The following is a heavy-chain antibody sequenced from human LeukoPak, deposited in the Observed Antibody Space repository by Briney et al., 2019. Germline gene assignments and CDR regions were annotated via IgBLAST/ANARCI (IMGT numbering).Heavy chain of an antibody. CDR1: GFTFSTCS. CDR3: ARDGVKMVYAISWFDP. V-gene: IGHV3-30*03. CDR2: ISYDGSNK. D-gene: IGHD2-8*01. J-gene: IGHJ5*02. Sequence: PGGSLRLSCAASGFTFSTCSMNWVRQAPGKGLEWVAVISYDGSNKYYADSVKGRFTISRDNSKNSLYLQMNSLRAEDTAVYYCARDGVKMVYAISWFDPWGQGTLVTVSS.